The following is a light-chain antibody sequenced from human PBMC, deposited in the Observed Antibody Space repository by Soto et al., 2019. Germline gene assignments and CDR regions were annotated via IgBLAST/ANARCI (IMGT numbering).Light chain of an antibody. CDR1: SSNIGAGYD. J-gene: IGLJ1*01. V-gene: IGLV1-40*01. CDR2: GNS. Sequence: QSVLTQPPSVSGAPGQRVTISCTWSSSNIGAGYDVHWYQQLPGTAPKLLIYGNSNRPSGVPDRFSGSKSGTSASLAITGLQAEDEADYYGQAYDSSLSGPLYGFVTGTKVTVL. CDR3: QAYDSSLSGPLYG.